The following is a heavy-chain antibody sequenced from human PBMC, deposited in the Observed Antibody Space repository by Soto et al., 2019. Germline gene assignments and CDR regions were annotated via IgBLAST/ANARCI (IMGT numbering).Heavy chain of an antibody. Sequence: DVQLLESGGGLVQPGGSLRLSCTASGFTFSNYAMSWVRQAPGKGLEWVSSMSGSGGSTYYADSVKGRFTISRDNSKKTLDLHMSILRAEDTAFYYCAKEPNYDFWSGYRYFDSWGQGSLVTVSS. J-gene: IGHJ4*02. D-gene: IGHD3-3*01. CDR2: MSGSGGST. CDR1: GFTFSNYA. V-gene: IGHV3-23*01. CDR3: AKEPNYDFWSGYRYFDS.